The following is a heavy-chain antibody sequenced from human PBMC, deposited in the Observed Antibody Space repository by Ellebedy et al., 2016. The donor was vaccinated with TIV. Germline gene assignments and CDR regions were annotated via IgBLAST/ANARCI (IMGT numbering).Heavy chain of an antibody. V-gene: IGHV3-23*01. D-gene: IGHD4-23*01. Sequence: GESLKISXAASGFTFSDYAMSWVRQAPGKGLEWVSSISFSGGSKYYGDSVKGRFTISIDNSENTLYLEMNSLRAEDTAVYYCAKDQGSTVVTKGRDYWGQGTLVTVSS. J-gene: IGHJ4*02. CDR2: ISFSGGSK. CDR1: GFTFSDYA. CDR3: AKDQGSTVVTKGRDY.